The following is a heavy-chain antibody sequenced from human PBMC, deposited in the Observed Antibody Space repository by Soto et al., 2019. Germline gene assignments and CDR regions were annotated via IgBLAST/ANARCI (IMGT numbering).Heavy chain of an antibody. J-gene: IGHJ5*02. D-gene: IGHD6-13*01. V-gene: IGHV1-3*04. CDR3: TRAQGIGAAAFDYFDP. CDR1: GYTFTSYT. CDR2: IHTGNGAT. Sequence: QVQLVQSGAEVKKPGASVKVSCKASGYTFTSYTMYWVRQAPGQRLEWIGWIHTGNGATKYSQKFQGRVTITRDTSASTADMELSSLTYEDTAVYYCTRAQGIGAAAFDYFDPWGQETLVTVSS.